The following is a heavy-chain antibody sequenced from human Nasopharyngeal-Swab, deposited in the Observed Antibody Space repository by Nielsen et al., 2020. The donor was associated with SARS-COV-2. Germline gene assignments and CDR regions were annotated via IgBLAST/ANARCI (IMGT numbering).Heavy chain of an antibody. D-gene: IGHD6-13*01. Sequence: SETLSLTCTVSGYSISSGYYWSWIRQTPGKGLEWIGYIYYSGSTNYNPSLKSRVTISVDTSKNQFSLKLSSVTAADTAVYYCARLRYSSSWYRTQLYYFDYWGQGTLVTVSS. CDR1: GYSISSGYY. J-gene: IGHJ4*02. CDR3: ARLRYSSSWYRTQLYYFDY. CDR2: IYYSGST. V-gene: IGHV4-59*08.